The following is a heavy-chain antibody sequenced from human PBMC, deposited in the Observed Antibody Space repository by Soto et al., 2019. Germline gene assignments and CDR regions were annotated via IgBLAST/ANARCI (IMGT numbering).Heavy chain of an antibody. CDR1: GFTFSSYA. J-gene: IGHJ3*02. CDR2: IFHDGSDE. Sequence: QVQLVESGGGVVQPGRSLRLSCAGSGFTFSSYAMHWVRQAPGKGLEWVAVIFHDGSDEYYADSVKGRLTGSRDNSKNALNIQLNSLKPEDTAVYFCVTAYAYGPDAFDIWGQGTMVTVTT. V-gene: IGHV3-30-3*01. D-gene: IGHD4-17*01. CDR3: VTAYAYGPDAFDI.